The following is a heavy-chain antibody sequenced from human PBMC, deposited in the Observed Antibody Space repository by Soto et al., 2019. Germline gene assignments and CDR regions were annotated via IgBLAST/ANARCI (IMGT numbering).Heavy chain of an antibody. V-gene: IGHV4-31*03. J-gene: IGHJ5*02. CDR2: IFYSGTT. Sequence: PSETLSLTCTVSGGSINTAGYYWNWVRHSPGKGLEWIGYIFYSGTTYYNPSLESRLTMSLDKSKNHFSLRLSSVTAADTAYYYCVRSFYDLSTATGGHWFDPWGQGTLVTVSS. D-gene: IGHD3-9*01. CDR3: VRSFYDLSTATGGHWFDP. CDR1: GGSINTAGYY.